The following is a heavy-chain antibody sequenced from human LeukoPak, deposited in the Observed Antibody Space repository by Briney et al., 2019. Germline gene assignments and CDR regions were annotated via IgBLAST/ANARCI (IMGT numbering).Heavy chain of an antibody. CDR2: INHSGST. D-gene: IGHD6-13*01. CDR3: ARDRDDDPNSSWYRSGLNWFDP. V-gene: IGHV4-34*01. Sequence: SETLSLTCAVYGGSFSGYYWSWIRQPPGKGLEWIGEINHSGSTYYNPSLKSRVTISVDTSKKQFSLKLSSVTAADTAVYYCARDRDDDPNSSWYRSGLNWFDPWGQGTLVTVSS. J-gene: IGHJ5*02. CDR1: GGSFSGYY.